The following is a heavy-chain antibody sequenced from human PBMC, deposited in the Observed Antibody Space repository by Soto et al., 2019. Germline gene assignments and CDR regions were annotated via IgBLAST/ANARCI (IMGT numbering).Heavy chain of an antibody. CDR1: GFSLSNARMG. Sequence: QVTLKESGPVLVKPTETLTLTCTVSGFSLSNARMGVSWIRQPPGKALEWLAHIFSNDEKSYSTSLKSRLTISKDTSKSQVVLTMTNIDPVDTATYYCARTVSSGWYLNWYFDLWGRGTLVTVSS. V-gene: IGHV2-26*01. J-gene: IGHJ2*01. CDR2: IFSNDEK. D-gene: IGHD6-19*01. CDR3: ARTVSSGWYLNWYFDL.